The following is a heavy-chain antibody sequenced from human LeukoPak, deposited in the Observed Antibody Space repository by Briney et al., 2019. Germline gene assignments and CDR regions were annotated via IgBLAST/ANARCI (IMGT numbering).Heavy chain of an antibody. Sequence: TSETLSLTCTVSGGSISSYYWSWIRQPPGKGLEWIGYIFYTGSTNYNPSLKSRVTISVDTSKNQFSLKLSSVTAADTAVYYCAKRGRWWEPAARRADYYYMDVWGKGTTVTVSS. CDR1: GGSISSYY. V-gene: IGHV4-59*01. J-gene: IGHJ6*03. CDR3: AKRGRWWEPAARRADYYYMDV. D-gene: IGHD2-15*01. CDR2: IFYTGST.